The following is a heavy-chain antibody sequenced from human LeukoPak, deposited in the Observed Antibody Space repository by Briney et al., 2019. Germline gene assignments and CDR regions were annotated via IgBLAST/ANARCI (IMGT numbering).Heavy chain of an antibody. CDR3: ARENRWELLGYYYYGMDV. D-gene: IGHD1-26*01. Sequence: GGSLRLSCAASGFTFSSYAMHWVRQAPGKGLEYVSAISSNGGSTYYANSVKGRFIISRDNSKNTLYLQMGSLRAEDMAVYYCARENRWELLGYYYYGMDVWGQGTTVTVSS. J-gene: IGHJ6*02. CDR1: GFTFSSYA. CDR2: ISSNGGST. V-gene: IGHV3-64*01.